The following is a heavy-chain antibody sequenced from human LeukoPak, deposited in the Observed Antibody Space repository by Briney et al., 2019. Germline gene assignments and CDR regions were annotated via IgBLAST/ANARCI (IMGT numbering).Heavy chain of an antibody. V-gene: IGHV4-39*01. CDR3: ARYSSTWAFDY. CDR2: IYYTGNS. J-gene: IGHJ4*02. Sequence: SETLSLTCTVSGDSISSNSYYWGWIRQPPGQGLEWIANIYYTGNSNYNSSLKSRITISVDTSRNQFSLKLTSVTAADTAVYFCARYSSTWAFDYWGQGSLVTVSS. CDR1: GDSISSNSYY. D-gene: IGHD6-6*01.